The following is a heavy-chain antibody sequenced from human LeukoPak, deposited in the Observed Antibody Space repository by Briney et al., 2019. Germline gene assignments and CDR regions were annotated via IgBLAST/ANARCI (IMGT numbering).Heavy chain of an antibody. CDR3: ARENYDILTGYPKGDWFDP. CDR1: GYTFTSYG. J-gene: IGHJ5*02. CDR2: ISAYNGNT. D-gene: IGHD3-9*01. Sequence: ASVKVSCKASGYTFTSYGISWVRQAPGQGLEWMGWISAYNGNTNYAQKPQGRVTMTTDTSTSTAYMELRSLRSDDTAVYYCARENYDILTGYPKGDWFDPWGQGTLVTVSS. V-gene: IGHV1-18*01.